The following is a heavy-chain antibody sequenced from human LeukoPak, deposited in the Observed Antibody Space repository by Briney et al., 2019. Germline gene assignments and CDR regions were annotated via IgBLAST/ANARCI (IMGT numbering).Heavy chain of an antibody. Sequence: PGGSLRLSCAASGFTFRSFWMSWVRQAPGKGLEWVANINEDGSEKNYVDSVKGRFTISRDNSKNTLYLQMNSLRAEDTAVYYCARDKTGATRRPYYFDYWGQGTLVTVSS. CDR1: GFTFRSFW. V-gene: IGHV3-7*03. CDR3: ARDKTGATRRPYYFDY. D-gene: IGHD1-26*01. J-gene: IGHJ4*02. CDR2: INEDGSEK.